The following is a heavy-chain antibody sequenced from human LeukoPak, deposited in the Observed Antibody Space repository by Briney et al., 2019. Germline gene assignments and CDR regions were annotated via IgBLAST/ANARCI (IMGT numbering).Heavy chain of an antibody. CDR2: IKQDGSEK. D-gene: IGHD2-15*01. CDR1: GFTFRNYW. CDR3: ARARLVVGAFDI. Sequence: GGSLRLSCAASGFTFRNYWMSWVRQVPGKGLEWVANIKQDGSEKYYVDSVKGRFTISRDNAKNSLYLQMNSLRAEDTAVYYCARARLVVGAFDIWGQGTMVTVSS. J-gene: IGHJ3*02. V-gene: IGHV3-7*01.